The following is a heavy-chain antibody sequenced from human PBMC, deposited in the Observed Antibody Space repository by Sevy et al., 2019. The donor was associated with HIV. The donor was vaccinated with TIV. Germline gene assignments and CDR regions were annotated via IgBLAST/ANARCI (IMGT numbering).Heavy chain of an antibody. D-gene: IGHD3-3*01. V-gene: IGHV3-23*01. J-gene: IGHJ4*02. CDR1: GFTFRSYA. Sequence: GGSLRLSCAASGFTFRSYAMSWVRQAPGKGLEWVSAISGVGDYTYYADSVKGRFTISRDNSKNTLFLQMNCLRVEDTAAYCCAKDLGGRITIFGGGVGVYFDYWGQGSLVTVSS. CDR3: AKDLGGRITIFGGGVGVYFDY. CDR2: ISGVGDYT.